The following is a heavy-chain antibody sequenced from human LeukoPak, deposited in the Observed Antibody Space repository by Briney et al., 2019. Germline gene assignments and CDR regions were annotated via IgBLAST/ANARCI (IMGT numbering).Heavy chain of an antibody. CDR1: GFTFSNYG. CDR2: IYHSGST. Sequence: PGGSLRLSCAASGFTFSNYGMHWVRQPPGKGLEWIGEIYHSGSTNYNPSLESRVTISVDKSKNQFSLKLSSVTAADTAVYYCARSLPPLYSSTNNWFDPWGQGTLVTVSS. CDR3: ARSLPPLYSSTNNWFDP. V-gene: IGHV4-4*02. J-gene: IGHJ5*02. D-gene: IGHD6-13*01.